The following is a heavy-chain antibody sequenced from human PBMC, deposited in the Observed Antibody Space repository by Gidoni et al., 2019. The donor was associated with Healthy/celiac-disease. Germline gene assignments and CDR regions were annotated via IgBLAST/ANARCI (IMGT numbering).Heavy chain of an antibody. CDR3: ARQGYYYGSGGYGFDP. J-gene: IGHJ5*01. V-gene: IGHV4-39*01. CDR1: GGSINSSSYY. CDR2: IFYSGST. Sequence: QLQLQESGPGLVKPSETLSLACTVSGGSINSSSYYWGWIRQPPGRGLEWIGSIFYSGSTFYNPSLKSGVTISVDTSKNQFSLKLNAVTAADTAVYHCARQGYYYGSGGYGFDPWGQGTLVTVSS. D-gene: IGHD3-10*01.